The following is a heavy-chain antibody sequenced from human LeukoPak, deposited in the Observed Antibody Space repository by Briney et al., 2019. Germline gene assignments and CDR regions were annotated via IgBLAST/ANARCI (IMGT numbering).Heavy chain of an antibody. CDR1: GFTFSSYG. CDR3: AKGEAD. D-gene: IGHD1-26*01. J-gene: IGHJ4*02. Sequence: GRSLRLSCAASGFTFSSYGMHWVRQAPGKGLEWVAVISYDGSNKYYADSVKGRFTISRDNSKNTLYLQMNSLRAEDTAVYHCAKGEADWGQGTLVTVSS. V-gene: IGHV3-30*18. CDR2: ISYDGSNK.